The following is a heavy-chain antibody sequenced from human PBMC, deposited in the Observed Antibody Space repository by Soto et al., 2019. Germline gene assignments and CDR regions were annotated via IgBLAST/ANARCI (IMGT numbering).Heavy chain of an antibody. CDR2: ISAYNGNT. D-gene: IGHD6-19*01. J-gene: IGHJ4*02. Sequence: PSVKVSCKASGYTFTSYGISWVRQAPGQGLEWMGWISAYNGNTNYAQKLQGRVTMTTDTSTSTAYMELRSLRSDDTAVYYCARDRSGYSSGWYYFEYWGQGTLVTVSS. CDR3: ARDRSGYSSGWYYFEY. V-gene: IGHV1-18*01. CDR1: GYTFTSYG.